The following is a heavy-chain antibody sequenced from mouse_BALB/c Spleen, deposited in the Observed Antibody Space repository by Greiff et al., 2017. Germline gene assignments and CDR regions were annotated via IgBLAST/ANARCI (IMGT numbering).Heavy chain of an antibody. CDR2: ILPGSGST. V-gene: IGHV1-9*01. CDR3: AAQKRITSGAPFAY. CDR1: GYTFSSYW. Sequence: QVQLQQSGAELMKPGASVKISCKATGYTFSSYWIEWVKQRPGHGLEWIGEILPGSGSTNYNEKFKGKATFTADTSSNTAYMQLSSLTSEDSAVYYCAAQKRITSGAPFAYWGQGTLVTVSA. D-gene: IGHD2-4*01. J-gene: IGHJ3*01.